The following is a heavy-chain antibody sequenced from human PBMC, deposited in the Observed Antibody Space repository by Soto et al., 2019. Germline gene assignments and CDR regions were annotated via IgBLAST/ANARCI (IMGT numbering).Heavy chain of an antibody. CDR1: GFTFRTYG. V-gene: IGHV3-33*01. Sequence: QVQLVESGGGVVQPGRSLRLSCVASGFTFRTYGMHWVRQAPGKGLEWVAFIWYDASNTYYIDSVEGRFTISRDNSKNTLYLQMNSLRAEDSAVYHCAREPSSGRYTYYFCRMAFWSECTTVTACS. J-gene: IGHJ6*04. CDR2: IWYDASNT. D-gene: IGHD6-19*01. CDR3: AREPSSGRYTYYFCRMAF.